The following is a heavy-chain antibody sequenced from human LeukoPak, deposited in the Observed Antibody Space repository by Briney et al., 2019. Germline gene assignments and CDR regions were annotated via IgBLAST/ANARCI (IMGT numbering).Heavy chain of an antibody. D-gene: IGHD3-3*01. CDR1: GYSFTSYW. V-gene: IGHV5-51*01. Sequence: GESLKISCKGSGYSFTSYWIGWVRQMPGKGLEWMGIIYPGDSDTRYSPSFQGQVTISADKSISTAYLQWSSLKASDTAMYYCARRITIFGVVNENWFDPWGQGTLVTVSS. CDR2: IYPGDSDT. CDR3: ARRITIFGVVNENWFDP. J-gene: IGHJ5*02.